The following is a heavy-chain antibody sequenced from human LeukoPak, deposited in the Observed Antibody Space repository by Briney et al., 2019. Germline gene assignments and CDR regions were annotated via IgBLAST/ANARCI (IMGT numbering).Heavy chain of an antibody. CDR1: GYSFTSYW. V-gene: IGHV5-51*01. Sequence: GESLKISCKGSGYSFTSYWIGWVRQMPGKGLEWMGIIYPGDSDTRYSPSFQGQVNISADKSISTAYLQWTSLKASDTATYYCARQADGTATVTGWVDPWGQGTLVTVSS. CDR3: ARQADGTATVTGWVDP. CDR2: IYPGDSDT. J-gene: IGHJ5*02. D-gene: IGHD5-18*01.